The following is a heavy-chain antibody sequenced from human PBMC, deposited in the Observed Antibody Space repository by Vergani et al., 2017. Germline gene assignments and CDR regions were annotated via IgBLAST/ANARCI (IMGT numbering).Heavy chain of an antibody. CDR2: INPNSGGT. CDR3: AREGGYYHSSGYYYDSRAFDI. J-gene: IGHJ3*02. V-gene: IGHV1-2*02. CDR1: GYTFTGYY. Sequence: QVQLVQSGAEVKKPGASVKVSCKASGYTFTGYYMHWVRQAPGQGLEWMGWINPNSGGTNYAQKFHGRVTKTRDTSISKAYMELSRLRSDDTAVYYCAREGGYYHSSGYYYDSRAFDIWGQGTMVTVSS. D-gene: IGHD3-22*01.